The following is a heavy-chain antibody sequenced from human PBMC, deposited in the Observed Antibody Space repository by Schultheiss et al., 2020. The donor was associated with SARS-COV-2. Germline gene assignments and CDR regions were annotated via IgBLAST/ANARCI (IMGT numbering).Heavy chain of an antibody. CDR2: ISSSSSTI. Sequence: GGSLRLSCAASGFTFSSYAMHWVRQAPGKGLEWVSYISSSSSTIYYADSVKGRFTISRDNAKNSLYLQMNSLRAEDTAVYYCCGWFDPWGQGTLVTVSS. V-gene: IGHV3-48*04. CDR1: GFTFSSYA. J-gene: IGHJ5*02. CDR3: CGWFDP.